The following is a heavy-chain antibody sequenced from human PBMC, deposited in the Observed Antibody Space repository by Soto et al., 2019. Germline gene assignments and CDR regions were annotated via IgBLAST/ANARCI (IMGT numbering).Heavy chain of an antibody. D-gene: IGHD6-13*01. CDR3: AGRIGAAGVLAVDS. J-gene: IGHJ4*02. V-gene: IGHV1-2*02. CDR1: GYTFIGYY. CDR2: INPNSGAT. Sequence: QVQLVQSGAEVKKPGASVKVSCKASGYTFIGYYMHWVRQAPGQGLEWMGWINPNSGATNYAQKFQGGVNMSRATPLRTAYRELRGLKADVTAEYFCAGRIGAAGVLAVDSWGQGTLVTVPS.